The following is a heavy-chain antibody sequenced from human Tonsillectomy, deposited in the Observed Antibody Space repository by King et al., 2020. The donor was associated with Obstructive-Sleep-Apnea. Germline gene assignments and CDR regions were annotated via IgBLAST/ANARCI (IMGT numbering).Heavy chain of an antibody. D-gene: IGHD6-19*01. CDR2: ISYSENT. J-gene: IGHJ4*02. CDR3: ARQLGSSGWYHR. Sequence: MQLQESGPGLVKPSQTLSLTCTVSGGSISSSGYYWSWIRQHPGQGLEWIGSISYSENTYYNPSLKSRVTISVDTSENQFSLKLSSVTVADTAVYFCARQLGSSGWYHRWGQGTLVTVSS. CDR1: GGSISSSGYY. V-gene: IGHV4-31*03.